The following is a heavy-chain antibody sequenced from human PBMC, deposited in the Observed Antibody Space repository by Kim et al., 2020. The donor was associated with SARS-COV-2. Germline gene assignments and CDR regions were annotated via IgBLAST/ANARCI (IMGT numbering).Heavy chain of an antibody. CDR2: IHPNSGAT. CDR1: GYSFTDFH. Sequence: ASVKVSCKASGYSFTDFHIHWVRQAPGQGLEWMGRIHPNSGATIYSQRFQGRVTLTRDTSISTGHMELNGLRYDDTAVYHCARGGGSGTLENWFDPWGQG. V-gene: IGHV1-2*06. J-gene: IGHJ5*02. D-gene: IGHD3-10*01. CDR3: ARGGGSGTLENWFDP.